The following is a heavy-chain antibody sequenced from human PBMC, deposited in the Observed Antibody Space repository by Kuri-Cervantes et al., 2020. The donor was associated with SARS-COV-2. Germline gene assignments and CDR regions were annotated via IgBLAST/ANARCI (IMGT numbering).Heavy chain of an antibody. Sequence: SVKVSCKASGGTFSSYAISWVRQAPGQGLEWMGGVIPIFGTANYAQKFQGRVTITADDSTSTAYMELSSLRSEDTAVYYCARDVGFGYSYGHSYGMDVRGQGTTVTVSS. CDR1: GGTFSSYA. CDR3: ARDVGFGYSYGHSYGMDV. D-gene: IGHD5-18*01. CDR2: VIPIFGTA. J-gene: IGHJ6*02. V-gene: IGHV1-69*13.